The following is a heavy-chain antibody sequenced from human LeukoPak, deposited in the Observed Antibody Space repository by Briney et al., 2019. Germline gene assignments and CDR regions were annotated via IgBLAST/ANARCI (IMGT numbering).Heavy chain of an antibody. V-gene: IGHV3-21*01. Sequence: PGGSLRLSCAASGFTFSSYSMNWVRQAPGKGLEWVSSISSSSSYIYYADSVKGRFTISRDNAKNSLYLQMNSLRAEDTAVYYCARDPSVHFWSGYYTPAEFDYWGQGTLVTVSS. J-gene: IGHJ4*02. D-gene: IGHD3-3*02. CDR1: GFTFSSYS. CDR3: ARDPSVHFWSGYYTPAEFDY. CDR2: ISSSSSYI.